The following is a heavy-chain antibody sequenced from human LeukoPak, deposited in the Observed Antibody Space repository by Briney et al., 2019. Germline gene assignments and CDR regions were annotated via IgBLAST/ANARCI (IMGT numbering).Heavy chain of an antibody. Sequence: GASVKVSCKASGYTFISYDINWVRQATGQGPEWMGWMGPNSGNTGYAQKFQGRITMTKSTSISTAYMELSDLESEDTAVYYCARTPPDYGIDYWGQGTLVTVSS. V-gene: IGHV1-8*01. D-gene: IGHD4-17*01. CDR2: MGPNSGNT. J-gene: IGHJ4*02. CDR3: ARTPPDYGIDY. CDR1: GYTFISYD.